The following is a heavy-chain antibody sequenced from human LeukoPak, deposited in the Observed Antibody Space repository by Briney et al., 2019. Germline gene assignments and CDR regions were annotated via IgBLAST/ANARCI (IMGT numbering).Heavy chain of an antibody. J-gene: IGHJ6*02. V-gene: IGHV1-69*13. Sequence: GASVKVSCKASGGTFSSYAISWVRQAPGQGLEWMGGIIPIFGTANYAQKFQGRVTITADESTSTAYMELSSLRSEGTAVYYCASRGVTIFGVYGMDVWGQGTTVTVSS. CDR1: GGTFSSYA. CDR3: ASRGVTIFGVYGMDV. D-gene: IGHD3-3*01. CDR2: IIPIFGTA.